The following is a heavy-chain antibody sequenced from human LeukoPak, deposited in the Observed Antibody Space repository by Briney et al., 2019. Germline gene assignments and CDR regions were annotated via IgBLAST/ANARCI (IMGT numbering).Heavy chain of an antibody. V-gene: IGHV1-8*01. Sequence: ASVKVSCKASGYTFTSSDINWVRQATGQGLEWVGGMNPNSGSTGYAQKFQGRVIMTRDTSLSTVYMELSGLRSDDTAVYYCARHTSWYPNYYWGQGTLVTVSS. J-gene: IGHJ4*02. CDR3: ARHTSWYPNYY. CDR2: MNPNSGST. D-gene: IGHD1-14*01. CDR1: GYTFTSSD.